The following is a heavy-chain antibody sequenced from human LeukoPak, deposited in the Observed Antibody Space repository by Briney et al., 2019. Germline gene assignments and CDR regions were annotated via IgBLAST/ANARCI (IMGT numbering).Heavy chain of an antibody. CDR2: ISSSGSTI. D-gene: IGHD4-17*01. CDR1: GFTFSDYY. CDR3: ARGVRTRTTVTTFYYGMDV. J-gene: IGHJ6*02. V-gene: IGHV3-11*01. Sequence: PGGSLRLSCAASGFTFSDYYTSWIRQAPGKGLEWVSYISSSGSTIYYADSVKGRFTISRDNAKNSLYLQMNSLRAEDTAVYYCARGVRTRTTVTTFYYGMDVWGQGTTVTVSS.